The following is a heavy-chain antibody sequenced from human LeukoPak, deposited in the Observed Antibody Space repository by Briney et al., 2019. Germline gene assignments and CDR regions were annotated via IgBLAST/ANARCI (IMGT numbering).Heavy chain of an antibody. D-gene: IGHD6-13*01. V-gene: IGHV3-30*18. J-gene: IGHJ5*02. CDR3: AKDEGGSSSWYSWFDP. CDR2: ISYDGSNK. CDR1: GFTLSRYW. Sequence: GGSLRLSCAASGFTLSRYWMSWVRQAPGKGLEWVAVISYDGSNKYYADSVKGRFTISRDNSKNTLYLQMISLRAEDTAVYYCAKDEGGSSSWYSWFDPWGQGTLVTVSS.